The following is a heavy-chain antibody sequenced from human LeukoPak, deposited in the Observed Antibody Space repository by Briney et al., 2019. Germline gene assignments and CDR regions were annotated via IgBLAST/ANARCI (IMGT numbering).Heavy chain of an antibody. V-gene: IGHV4-38-2*01. CDR2: IYHSGST. CDR3: AIAVAGTIDY. D-gene: IGHD6-19*01. CDR1: GYSISSGYY. Sequence: SETLSLTCAVPGYSISSGYYWGWIRQPPGKGLEWIGSIYHSGSTYYNPSLKSRVTISVDTSKNQFSLKLSSVTAADTAVYYCAIAVAGTIDYWGQGTLVTVSS. J-gene: IGHJ4*02.